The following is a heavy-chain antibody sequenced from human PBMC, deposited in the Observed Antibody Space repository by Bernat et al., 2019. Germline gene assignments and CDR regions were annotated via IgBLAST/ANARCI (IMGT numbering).Heavy chain of an antibody. CDR2: ISYDGSNK. CDR3: AKDKGSGYIRKDDYYYYYGMDV. CDR1: GFTFSSYG. Sequence: QVQLVESGGGVVQPGRSLRLSCAASGFTFSSYGMHWVRQAPGKGLEWVAVISYDGSNKYYADSVKGRFTISRDNSKNTLYLQMNSLRAEDTAVYYCAKDKGSGYIRKDDYYYYYGMDVWGQGTTVTVSS. V-gene: IGHV3-30*18. J-gene: IGHJ6*02. D-gene: IGHD5-12*01.